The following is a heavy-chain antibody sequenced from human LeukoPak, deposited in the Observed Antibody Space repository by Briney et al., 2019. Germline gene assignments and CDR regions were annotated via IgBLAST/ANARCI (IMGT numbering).Heavy chain of an antibody. J-gene: IGHJ4*02. D-gene: IGHD5-24*01. V-gene: IGHV3-7*01. CDR1: GFTFGDQW. CDR2: IKHDGSEK. CDR3: ARRDGYDFDY. Sequence: GGSLILTCVASGFTFGDQWMNWVRQAPGQGLEWVACIKHDGSEKYYVDSVEGRFTISRDNAKSSMSLQMNSVRVEDTAVYYCARRDGYDFDYWGQGTLVTVSS.